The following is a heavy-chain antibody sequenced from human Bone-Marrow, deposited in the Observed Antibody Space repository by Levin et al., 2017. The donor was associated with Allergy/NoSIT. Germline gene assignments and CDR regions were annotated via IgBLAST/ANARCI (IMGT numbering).Heavy chain of an antibody. Sequence: QSGGSLRLSCVASGFSFSTYAMSWVRLLPGQGLEWVASVSSGGTTYYADSVEGRFTISRDNSKKTLYVQMNSLTAEDTAVYYCAKQSYYYDRSGYDQSFDYWGQGTLVTVSS. J-gene: IGHJ4*02. V-gene: IGHV3-23*01. CDR1: GFSFSTYA. CDR2: VSSGGTT. CDR3: AKQSYYYDRSGYDQSFDY. D-gene: IGHD3-22*01.